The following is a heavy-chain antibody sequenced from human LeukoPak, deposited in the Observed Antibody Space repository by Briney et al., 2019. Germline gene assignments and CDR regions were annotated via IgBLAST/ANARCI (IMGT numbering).Heavy chain of an antibody. V-gene: IGHV3-13*01. CDR1: GFTFSSYD. J-gene: IGHJ4*02. CDR2: IGTAGDT. Sequence: PGGSLRLSCAASGFTFSSYDMHWVRQATGKGLEWVSAIGTAGDTYYPGSVKGRFTISRENAKNSLYLQMNSLRAEDTAVYYCARLGHSYGPFDYWGQGTLVTVSS. CDR3: ARLGHSYGPFDY. D-gene: IGHD5-18*01.